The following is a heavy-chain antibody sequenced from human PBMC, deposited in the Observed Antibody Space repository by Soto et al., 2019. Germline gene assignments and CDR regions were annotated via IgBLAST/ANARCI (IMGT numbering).Heavy chain of an antibody. CDR3: ARAVTVTSEDYYYYYMDV. J-gene: IGHJ6*03. CDR2: IGTAGDT. V-gene: IGHV3-13*01. CDR1: GFTFSSYD. D-gene: IGHD4-17*01. Sequence: GGSLRLSCAASGFTFSSYDMHWVRQATGKGLEWVSAIGTAGDTYYPGSVKGRFTISRENAKNSLYLQMNSLRAGDTAVYYCARAVTVTSEDYYYYYMDVWGKGTTVTVSS.